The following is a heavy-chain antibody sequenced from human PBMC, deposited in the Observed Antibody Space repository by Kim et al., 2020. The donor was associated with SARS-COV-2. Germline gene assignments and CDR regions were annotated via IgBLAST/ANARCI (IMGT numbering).Heavy chain of an antibody. D-gene: IGHD6-13*01. CDR2: ISWNSGSI. J-gene: IGHJ6*02. CDR3: AKDSSWHRTNYYGMDV. CDR1: GFTFDDYA. Sequence: GGSLRLSCAASGFTFDDYAMHWVRQAPGKGLEWVSGISWNSGSIGYADSVKGRFTISRDNAKNSLYLQMNSLRAEDTALYYCAKDSSWHRTNYYGMDVWGQGTTVTVSS. V-gene: IGHV3-9*01.